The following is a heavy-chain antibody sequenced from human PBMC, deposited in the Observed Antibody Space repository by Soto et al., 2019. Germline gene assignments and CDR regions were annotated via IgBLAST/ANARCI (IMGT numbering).Heavy chain of an antibody. D-gene: IGHD1-26*01. CDR3: ARSSGRHDGSFDP. CDR1: GGSISSGDYY. Sequence: SETLSLTCTVSGGSISSGDYYWSWIRQPPGKGLEWIGYIYYSGSTYYNPSLKSRVTISVDTSKNQFSLKLSSVTAADTAVYYCARSSGRHDGSFDPWGQGTLVTVSS. CDR2: IYYSGST. J-gene: IGHJ5*02. V-gene: IGHV4-30-4*01.